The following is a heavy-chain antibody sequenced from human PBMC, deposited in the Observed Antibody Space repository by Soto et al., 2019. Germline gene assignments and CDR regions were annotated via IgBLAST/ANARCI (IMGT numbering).Heavy chain of an antibody. CDR1: GGSITSYS. CDR2: TSYTRNS. V-gene: IGHV4-59*01. Sequence: PSETLSLTCIVSGGSITSYSWSWNRQFPGNRLEWNAYTSYTRNSDNTPSLQRRVSRAMDTAKNHLSPKLTSMTRVKTEVYYCARCTHAGFTHYFDPWGQGTLVTVSS. J-gene: IGHJ5*02. CDR3: ARCTHAGFTHYFDP. D-gene: IGHD1-26*01.